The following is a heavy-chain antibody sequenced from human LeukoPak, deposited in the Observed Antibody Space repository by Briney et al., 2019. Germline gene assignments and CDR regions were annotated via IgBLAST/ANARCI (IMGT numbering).Heavy chain of an antibody. Sequence: SETLSLTCAVYGGSFSGYYWSWIRQPPGKGLEWIGEINHSGSTNYNPSLKSRVTISVDTSKNQFSLKLSSVTAADTAVYYCARHKRMVRGVIGLDYWGQGTLVTVSS. CDR1: GGSFSGYY. CDR2: INHSGST. CDR3: ARHKRMVRGVIGLDY. D-gene: IGHD3-10*01. V-gene: IGHV4-34*01. J-gene: IGHJ4*02.